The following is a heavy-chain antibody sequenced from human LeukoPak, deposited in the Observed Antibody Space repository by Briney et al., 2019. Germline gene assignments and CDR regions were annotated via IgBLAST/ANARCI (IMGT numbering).Heavy chain of an antibody. Sequence: SETLSLTCAIQGGSLSSYYWSWIRQPPGKGLEWIGEINHTGNTKYNASLESRAAISVDTSKNQFSLNLNSVTAADTAVYYCARGRAFDIWGQGTMVTVSS. CDR1: GGSLSSYY. CDR3: ARGRAFDI. CDR2: INHTGNT. J-gene: IGHJ3*02. V-gene: IGHV4-34*01.